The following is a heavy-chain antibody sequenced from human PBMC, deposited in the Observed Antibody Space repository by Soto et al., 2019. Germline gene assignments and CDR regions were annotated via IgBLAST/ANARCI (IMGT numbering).Heavy chain of an antibody. CDR2: ISSSSSTI. V-gene: IGHV3-48*02. D-gene: IGHD3-22*01. CDR3: ARMRGNMLVVVIDAFEI. J-gene: IGHJ3*02. Sequence: EVQLVESGGGLVQPGGSLRLSCAASGFTFSSYSMNWVRQAPGKGLEWVSYISSSSSTIYYADSVKGRFTISRDNAKNSVYLQMNSLRDEDTAVYYCARMRGNMLVVVIDAFEIWGQETMVTVSS. CDR1: GFTFSSYS.